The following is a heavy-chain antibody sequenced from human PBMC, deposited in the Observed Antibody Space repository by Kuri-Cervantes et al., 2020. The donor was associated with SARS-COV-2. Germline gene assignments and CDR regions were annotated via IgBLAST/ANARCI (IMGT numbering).Heavy chain of an antibody. CDR1: GFTFSSYA. CDR3: ARGRAARYFDY. J-gene: IGHJ4*02. D-gene: IGHD6-6*01. Sequence: GGSLRLSCAASGFTFSSYAMHWVRQAPGKGLEWVAVISYDGSNKYYADSVKGRFTISRDNSKNTLYLQMNSLRAEDMAVYYCARGRAARYFDYWGQGTLVTVSS. CDR2: ISYDGSNK. V-gene: IGHV3-30-3*01.